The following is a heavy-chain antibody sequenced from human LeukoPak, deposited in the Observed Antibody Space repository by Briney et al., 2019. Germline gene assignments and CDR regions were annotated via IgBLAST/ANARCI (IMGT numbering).Heavy chain of an antibody. CDR3: FGSSGTPLVNDY. D-gene: IGHD1-1*01. CDR1: GFTFSNAW. J-gene: IGHJ4*02. Sequence: GGSLRLSCAASGFTFSNAWMSWVRQAPGKGLEWVGRIKSKTDGGTTDYAAPVKGRFTISRDDSKNTLYLQMNSLKTEDTAVYYCFGSSGTPLVNDYWGQGTLVTVSS. CDR2: IKSKTDGGTT. V-gene: IGHV3-15*01.